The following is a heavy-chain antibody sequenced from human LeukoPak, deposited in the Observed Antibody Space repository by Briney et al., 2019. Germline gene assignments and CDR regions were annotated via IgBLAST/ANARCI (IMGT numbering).Heavy chain of an antibody. CDR2: ISGSGSDL. J-gene: IGHJ6*02. D-gene: IGHD2-15*01. CDR3: ARSVGYYYTMDV. Sequence: GGSLRLSCVACGFTFSDYYMSWVRQAPGRGLEWVSYISGSGSDLYYADSVEGRFTISRDNAKNSLFLQMNSLRAEDTAVYYCARSVGYYYTMDVWGQGTTVTVSS. V-gene: IGHV3-11*01. CDR1: GFTFSDYY.